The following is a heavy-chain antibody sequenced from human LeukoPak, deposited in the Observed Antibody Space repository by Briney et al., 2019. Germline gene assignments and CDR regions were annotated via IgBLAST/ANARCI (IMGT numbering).Heavy chain of an antibody. CDR1: GFTFDDYG. Sequence: GGSLRLSCAASGFTFDDYGMSWVRQAPGKGLEWVSGINWIGGSTGYADSVKGRFTISRDNTKSSLYLQMNSLRAEDTALYYCARDRARIAAAGLIYYFDYWGQGTLVTVSS. J-gene: IGHJ4*02. CDR2: INWIGGST. CDR3: ARDRARIAAAGLIYYFDY. V-gene: IGHV3-20*04. D-gene: IGHD6-13*01.